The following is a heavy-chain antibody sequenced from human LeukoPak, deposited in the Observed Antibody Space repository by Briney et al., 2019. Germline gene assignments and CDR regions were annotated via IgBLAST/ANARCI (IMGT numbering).Heavy chain of an antibody. CDR2: IIPIFGTA. D-gene: IGHD4-23*01. J-gene: IGHJ3*02. V-gene: IGHV1-69*13. CDR1: GYTFTGYY. Sequence: SVKVSCKASGYTFTGYYMHWVRQAPGQGLEWMGGIIPIFGTANYAQKFQGRVTITADESTSTAYMELSSLRSEDTAVYYCARGSVNYGGNGEDAFDIWGQGTMVTVSS. CDR3: ARGSVNYGGNGEDAFDI.